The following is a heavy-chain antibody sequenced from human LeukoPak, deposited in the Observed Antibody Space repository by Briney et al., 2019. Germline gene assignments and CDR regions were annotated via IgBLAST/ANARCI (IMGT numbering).Heavy chain of an antibody. J-gene: IGHJ4*02. CDR3: ARGGDSSGYSIYFDY. CDR1: GFTFSSYE. D-gene: IGHD3-22*01. CDR2: ISSSGSTI. Sequence: GWSLRLSSAASGFTFSSYEMNWVRQAPGKGLEWVSYISSSGSTIYYADSVKGRFTISRDNAKNSLYLQMNSLRAEDTAVYYCARGGDSSGYSIYFDYWGQGTLVTVSS. V-gene: IGHV3-48*03.